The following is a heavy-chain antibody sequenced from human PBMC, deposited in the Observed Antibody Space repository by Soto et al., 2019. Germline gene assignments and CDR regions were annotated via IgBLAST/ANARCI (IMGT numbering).Heavy chain of an antibody. CDR2: FDPEDGET. V-gene: IGHV1-24*01. CDR1: GYALNELS. Sequence: ASVKVSCKVSGYALNELSMHWVRQAPGKGLEWMGGFDPEDGETVYAQKFQGRVTMTEDTSTDTANVELNSLRSEDTAVYYCATGGPAGDFDYWGQGTLVTVSS. J-gene: IGHJ4*02. D-gene: IGHD3-10*01. CDR3: ATGGPAGDFDY.